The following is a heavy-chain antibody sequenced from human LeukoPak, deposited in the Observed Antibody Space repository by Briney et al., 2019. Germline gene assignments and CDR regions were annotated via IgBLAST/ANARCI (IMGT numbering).Heavy chain of an antibody. J-gene: IGHJ4*02. CDR2: ISYDGSNK. Sequence: GRSLRLSYAASGFTFSSYAMHWVRQAPGKGLEWVAVISYDGSNKYYADSVKDRFTISRDNSKNTLFLQMNSLRAEDTAVYYCAKGEQGVDYWGQGTLVTVSS. D-gene: IGHD1/OR15-1a*01. V-gene: IGHV3-30-3*01. CDR3: AKGEQGVDY. CDR1: GFTFSSYA.